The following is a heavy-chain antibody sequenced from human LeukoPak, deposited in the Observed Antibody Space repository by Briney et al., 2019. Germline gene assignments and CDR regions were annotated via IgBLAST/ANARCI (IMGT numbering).Heavy chain of an antibody. Sequence: GESLRLSCAASGFTFNNYAMSWVRQAPGEGLEWVSAISGGGGSTYYADSVKGRFTISRDNSKNTLYLQMNSLRAEDTAVYYCAKDRSSSWYWGDDYWGQGTLVTVSS. J-gene: IGHJ4*02. V-gene: IGHV3-23*01. CDR3: AKDRSSSWYWGDDY. D-gene: IGHD6-13*01. CDR1: GFTFNNYA. CDR2: ISGGGGST.